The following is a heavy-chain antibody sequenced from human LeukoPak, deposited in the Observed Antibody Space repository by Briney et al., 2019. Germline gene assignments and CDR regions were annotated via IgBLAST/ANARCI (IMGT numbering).Heavy chain of an antibody. V-gene: IGHV3-23*01. CDR1: GFTFSSYA. Sequence: GGSLRLSYPASGFTFSSYAMSCARQAPGKGLEWVSAISGSGGSTYYADSVNGRLTISRDNSKNTLYLQMNSLRAEDTAVYYCAKDYYGSGSYTGPYDYWGQGTLVTVSS. CDR3: AKDYYGSGSYTGPYDY. D-gene: IGHD3-10*01. CDR2: ISGSGGST. J-gene: IGHJ4*02.